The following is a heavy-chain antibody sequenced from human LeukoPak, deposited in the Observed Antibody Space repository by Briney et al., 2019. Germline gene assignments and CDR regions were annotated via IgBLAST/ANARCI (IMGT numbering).Heavy chain of an antibody. CDR3: AHYGDYRFLYYFDH. CDR2: IYWDNNK. J-gene: IGHJ4*02. CDR1: GFSLTTSGVG. D-gene: IGHD4-17*01. Sequence: SGPTLVNPTQTLTLTCTFSGFSLTTSGVGVGWIRQPPGKALEWLALIYWDNNKLYSPSLRSRLTIAKDTSKNQVVLTMTNMDSVDTATYSCAHYGDYRFLYYFDHWGQGTLVTVSS. V-gene: IGHV2-5*02.